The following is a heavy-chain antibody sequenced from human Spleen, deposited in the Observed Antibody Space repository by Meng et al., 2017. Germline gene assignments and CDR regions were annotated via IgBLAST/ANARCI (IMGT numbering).Heavy chain of an antibody. CDR2: IYYSGST. CDR1: GGSISSTSYY. D-gene: IGHD5-18*01. Sequence: SETLSLTCTVSGGSISSTSYYWGWVRQPPGKGLEWIGGIYYSGSTYYNPSLKSRVTMSLDTSKNQFSLKLSSVTAADTAVYYCARGAYSSVYNQQHFDYWGQGTLVTVSS. V-gene: IGHV4-39*07. CDR3: ARGAYSSVYNQQHFDY. J-gene: IGHJ4*02.